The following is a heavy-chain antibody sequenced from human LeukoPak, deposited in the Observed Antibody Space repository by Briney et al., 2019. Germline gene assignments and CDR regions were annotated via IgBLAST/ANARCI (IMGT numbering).Heavy chain of an antibody. J-gene: IGHJ4*02. CDR3: ASSLYCGGDCYSSYYFDS. CDR1: GGSISSYY. Sequence: SETLSLTCTVSGGSISSYYWSWIRQPAGKGLEWIGRIYTSGSTNYNPSLKSRVTMSVDTSKNQFSLKLSSVTAADTAVYYCASSLYCGGDCYSSYYFDSWGQGTLVTVSS. D-gene: IGHD2-21*01. V-gene: IGHV4-4*07. CDR2: IYTSGST.